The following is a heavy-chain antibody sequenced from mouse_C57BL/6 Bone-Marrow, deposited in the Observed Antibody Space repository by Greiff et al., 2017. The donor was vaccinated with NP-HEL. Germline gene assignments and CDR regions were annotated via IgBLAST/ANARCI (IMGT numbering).Heavy chain of an antibody. D-gene: IGHD1-1*01. CDR3: ASRWLFYYYGRGDV. J-gene: IGHJ1*03. Sequence: VQLQQPGAELVKPGASVKLSCKASGYTFTSYWMHWVKQRPGQGLEWIGMIHPNSGSTNYNEKFKSKATLTVDKSSSTAYMQLSSLTSEDSAVYYRASRWLFYYYGRGDVWGKGTTVTVSS. CDR1: GYTFTSYW. CDR2: IHPNSGST. V-gene: IGHV1-64*01.